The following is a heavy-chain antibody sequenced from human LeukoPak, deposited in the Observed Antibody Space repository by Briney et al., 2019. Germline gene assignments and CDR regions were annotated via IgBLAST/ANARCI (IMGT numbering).Heavy chain of an antibody. D-gene: IGHD3-22*01. CDR2: IYSGGNT. J-gene: IGHJ4*02. CDR3: ARADYYDSSGYNDY. Sequence: GGSLRLSCAASGFTVSSNYMSWARQAPGKGLEWVSVIYSGGNTYYADSVKGRFTISRDNSKNTLYLQMTSLRAEDTAVYYCARADYYDSSGYNDYWGQGTLVTVSS. V-gene: IGHV3-53*01. CDR1: GFTVSSNY.